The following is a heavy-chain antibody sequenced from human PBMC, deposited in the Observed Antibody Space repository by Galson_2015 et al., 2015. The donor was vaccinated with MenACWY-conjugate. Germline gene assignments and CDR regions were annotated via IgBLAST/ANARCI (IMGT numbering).Heavy chain of an antibody. D-gene: IGHD2-21*01. CDR3: TRRLIANFRDAFDF. CDR2: IYPGDTYI. CDR1: GYIFSTYW. Sequence: QSGAEVKKPGESLPISRQGSGYIFSTYWIAWVRQMPGKGLEWMGMIYPGDTYIRNNPSFEGQVTMSVDKSISTAYLRWSSLKASDTAMYYCTRRLIANFRDAFDFWGQGTMVTVSS. V-gene: IGHV5-51*01. J-gene: IGHJ3*01.